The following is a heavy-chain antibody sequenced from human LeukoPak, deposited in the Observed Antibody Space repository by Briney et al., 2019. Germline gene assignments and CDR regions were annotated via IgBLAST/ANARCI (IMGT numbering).Heavy chain of an antibody. D-gene: IGHD3-9*01. CDR1: GYTLTSYY. V-gene: IGHV1-46*01. Sequence: ASVKVSCKASGYTLTSYYMHWVRQAPGQGLEWMGIINPSGGSTSYAQKFQGRVTMTRDTSTSTVYMELSSLRSEDTALYYCARAYYDILTGYYDWGQGTLVTVSS. CDR3: ARAYYDILTGYYD. CDR2: INPSGGST. J-gene: IGHJ4*02.